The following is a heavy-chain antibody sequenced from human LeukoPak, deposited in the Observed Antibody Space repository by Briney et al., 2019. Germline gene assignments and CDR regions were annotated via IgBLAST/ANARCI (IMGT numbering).Heavy chain of an antibody. CDR3: ARGRGNSSSWYWDY. CDR1: GFTFSSYW. Sequence: GGSLRLSCAASGFTFSSYWMTWVRQAPGGWLEWVANIKQDGSEKYYVDSAKGRFTISRDNGKKSLYLQMNSLRVEDTAVYYCARGRGNSSSWYWDYWGQGALVTVSS. CDR2: IKQDGSEK. V-gene: IGHV3-7*01. D-gene: IGHD6-13*01. J-gene: IGHJ4*02.